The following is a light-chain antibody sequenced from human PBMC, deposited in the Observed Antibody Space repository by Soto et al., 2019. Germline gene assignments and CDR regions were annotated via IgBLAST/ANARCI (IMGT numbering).Light chain of an antibody. CDR2: EHN. J-gene: IGLJ2*01. V-gene: IGLV6-57*04. CDR1: SGSIASNY. CDR3: QSYYSSDHRVV. Sequence: NFMLTQPHSVSESPGKTVTISCTRSSGSIASNYVQWYQQRPDSAPIIVIFEHNQKPSGVPDRFSGSIDSSSNSASLTISGLRTEDEADYYCQSYYSSDHRVVFGGGTKLTVL.